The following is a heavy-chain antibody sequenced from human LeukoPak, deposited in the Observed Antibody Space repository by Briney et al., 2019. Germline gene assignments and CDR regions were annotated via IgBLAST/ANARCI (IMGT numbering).Heavy chain of an antibody. Sequence: GGSLRLSCEASGFTFTTYSMTWVRQAPGKGLEWVSIISSSSSYIYYADSVKGRFTISRDNAKNSLYLQMNSLRAEDTALYYCARGGVSSSSWAFDYYYYYYMDVWGKGTTVTVSS. CDR1: GFTFTTYS. D-gene: IGHD6-13*01. CDR3: ARGGVSSSSWAFDYYYYYYMDV. J-gene: IGHJ6*03. CDR2: ISSSSSYI. V-gene: IGHV3-21*04.